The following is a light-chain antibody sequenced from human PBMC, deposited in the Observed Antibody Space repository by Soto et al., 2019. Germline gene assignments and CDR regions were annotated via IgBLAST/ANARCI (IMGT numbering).Light chain of an antibody. Sequence: QSALTQPRSVSGSPGQSVTISCTGTSSDIGGYNFVSWYQQHPGKAPKVMLYDVSKRPSGVPDRFSGSKSGNTASLTISGLQADDEAAYYCCSYAGSYTLVFGGGTKLTVL. J-gene: IGLJ2*01. CDR1: SSDIGGYNF. V-gene: IGLV2-11*01. CDR2: DVS. CDR3: CSYAGSYTLV.